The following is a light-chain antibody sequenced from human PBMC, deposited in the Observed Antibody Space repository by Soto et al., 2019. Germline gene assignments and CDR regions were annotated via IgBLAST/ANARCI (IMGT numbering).Light chain of an antibody. J-gene: IGLJ2*01. Sequence: QSALTQPASVSGSPGQSITISCTGTSSDIGSYNYVSWYQLHPGKAPKLMIYEVSNRPSGISNRFSGSKSGNTASLTISGLQAEDEADYYCASYTTSGTVLFGGGTKLTVL. CDR3: ASYTTSGTVL. CDR1: SSDIGSYNY. CDR2: EVS. V-gene: IGLV2-14*01.